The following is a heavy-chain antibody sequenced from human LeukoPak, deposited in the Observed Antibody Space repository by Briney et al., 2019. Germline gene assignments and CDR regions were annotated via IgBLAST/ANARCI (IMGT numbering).Heavy chain of an antibody. V-gene: IGHV1-2*02. D-gene: IGHD3-10*01. CDR2: INPNSGGT. CDR1: GYTFTHYY. CDR3: ARALPMFRGLTSWDY. Sequence: ASLKVSCKASGYTFTHYYIHWVRQAPGQGLEWMGWINPNSGGTNYAQKFQGRVTMTRGTSISTAYMELSSLGSDDTAVYYCARALPMFRGLTSWDYWGQGTLVIVSS. J-gene: IGHJ4*02.